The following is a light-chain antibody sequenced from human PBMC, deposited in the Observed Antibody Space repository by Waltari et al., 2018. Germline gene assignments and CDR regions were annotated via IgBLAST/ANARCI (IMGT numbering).Light chain of an antibody. Sequence: QSALTQPASVSGSPGQSLTISCTGTSSDFGGYNYVAWYQQHPGKAPKLLIYDVSNRPSGVVDRFSGSKSGNTASLNVSGLQAEDEADYYCSSYTSSSTWVFGGGTKLTVL. CDR3: SSYTSSSTWV. CDR1: SSDFGGYNY. J-gene: IGLJ3*02. CDR2: DVS. V-gene: IGLV2-14*03.